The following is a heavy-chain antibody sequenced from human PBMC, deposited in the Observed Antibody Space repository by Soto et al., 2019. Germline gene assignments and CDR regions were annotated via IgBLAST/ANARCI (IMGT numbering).Heavy chain of an antibody. D-gene: IGHD6-19*01. J-gene: IGHJ4*02. CDR2: ISHSGEST. Sequence: EVQLLGSGGGLAQPGGSLRLSCAASGFTFSGYTMAWVRQAPGKGLEWVSTISHSGESTYYAESVKGRFTISRDNSKNTLYLQMNSLRGEDTAVYFCSKDGWENWGQGTLVTVAS. CDR3: SKDGWEN. CDR1: GFTFSGYT. V-gene: IGHV3-23*01.